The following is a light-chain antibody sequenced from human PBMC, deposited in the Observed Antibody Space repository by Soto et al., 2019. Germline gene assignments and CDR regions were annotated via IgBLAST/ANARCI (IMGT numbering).Light chain of an antibody. V-gene: IGLV3-21*02. Sequence: SYELTQPPSVSVVPGQTARITCGGNSIESKAVHWYQHKPGQAPVLVVYDDSDRPSGIPERISGSNSGNTATLTISRVEAGDEADYYCQVWDRSSDHVVFGGGTKLTVL. J-gene: IGLJ2*01. CDR2: DDS. CDR1: SIESKA. CDR3: QVWDRSSDHVV.